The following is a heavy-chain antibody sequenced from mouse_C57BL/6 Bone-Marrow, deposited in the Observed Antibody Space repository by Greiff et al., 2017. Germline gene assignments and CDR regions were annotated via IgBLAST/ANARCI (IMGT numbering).Heavy chain of an antibody. CDR2: IDPENGDT. CDR3: TFYSKWTWFAY. D-gene: IGHD2-5*01. CDR1: GFKIKDDY. V-gene: IGHV14-4*01. Sequence: VQLKESGAELVRPGASVKLSCTASGFKIKDDYMHWVKQRPEQGLEWIGWIDPENGDTEYASKFQGKATITADTSSNTAYLQLSSLTSEDTAVYYCTFYSKWTWFAYWGQGTLVTVSA. J-gene: IGHJ3*01.